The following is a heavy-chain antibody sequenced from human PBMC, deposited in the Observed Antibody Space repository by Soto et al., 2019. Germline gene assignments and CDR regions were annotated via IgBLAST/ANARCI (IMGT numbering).Heavy chain of an antibody. Sequence: QVQLVQSGAEVKKPGASVKVSCKASGYTFTGYYMHWVRQAPGQGLEWMGWINPNSGGTNYAQKFQGRVTMTRDTSISTAYMELSRLRADDTAVYYCARVIAAAGTFGYYDGMDVWGQGTTVTVSS. CDR2: INPNSGGT. D-gene: IGHD6-13*01. V-gene: IGHV1-2*02. CDR1: GYTFTGYY. CDR3: ARVIAAAGTFGYYDGMDV. J-gene: IGHJ6*02.